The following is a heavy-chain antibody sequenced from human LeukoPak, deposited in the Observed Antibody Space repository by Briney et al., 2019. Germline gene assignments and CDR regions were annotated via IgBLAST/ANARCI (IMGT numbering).Heavy chain of an antibody. V-gene: IGHV3-23*01. CDR1: GFTFSNFA. D-gene: IGHD5-18*01. CDR3: ARGLGGYSYGVSEFDY. CDR2: ISDRRGSI. J-gene: IGHJ4*02. Sequence: GGSLRLSCEASGFTFSNFAMRWVRQAPGKGLEWVSAISDRRGSINYADSVKGRFTISRDNSRNTLYLQMNNLRAEDTAVYYCARGLGGYSYGVSEFDYWGQGTLVTVSS.